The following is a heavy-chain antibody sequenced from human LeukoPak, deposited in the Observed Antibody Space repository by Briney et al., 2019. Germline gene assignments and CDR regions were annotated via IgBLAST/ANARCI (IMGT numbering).Heavy chain of an antibody. Sequence: PGGSLRLSCAASGFTFSSMNWVRQAPGKGLEWVSYISSSSSTIYYADSVKGRFTISRDNAKNSLYLQMNSLRAEDTAVYYCARGLKPPWDSTDYHDWGQGTLVTVSS. CDR1: GFTFSS. V-gene: IGHV3-48*01. CDR2: ISSSSSTI. CDR3: ARGLKPPWDSTDYHD. D-gene: IGHD2-2*01. J-gene: IGHJ4*02.